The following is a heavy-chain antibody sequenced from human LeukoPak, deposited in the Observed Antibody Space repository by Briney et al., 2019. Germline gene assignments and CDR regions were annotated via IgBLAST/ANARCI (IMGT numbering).Heavy chain of an antibody. Sequence: GGSLRLSCGASGFTFRNFGMTWVRQAPGKGLEWVSGLNSDGSATYYTESVRGRFRISRDNSKNTLYLQMNSLRVEDAAIYYCAKTLGAGAIFPSDDWGQGTLVTVPS. CDR2: LNSDGSAT. CDR1: GFTFRNFG. D-gene: IGHD6-25*01. J-gene: IGHJ4*02. V-gene: IGHV3-23*01. CDR3: AKTLGAGAIFPSDD.